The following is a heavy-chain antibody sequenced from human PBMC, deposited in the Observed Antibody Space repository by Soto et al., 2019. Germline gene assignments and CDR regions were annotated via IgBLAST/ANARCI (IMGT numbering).Heavy chain of an antibody. CDR3: ARDGNYDDSSGNPWADAFDI. V-gene: IGHV1-69*01. Sequence: QVQLVQSGAEVKKPGSSVKVSCKASGGTFSSYAISWVRQAPGQGLEWMGGIIPIFGTANYAQKFQGRVTITANESTSTAYMELSSLRSEDTAVYYCARDGNYDDSSGNPWADAFDIWGKGTMVTVS. J-gene: IGHJ3*02. D-gene: IGHD3-22*01. CDR2: IIPIFGTA. CDR1: GGTFSSYA.